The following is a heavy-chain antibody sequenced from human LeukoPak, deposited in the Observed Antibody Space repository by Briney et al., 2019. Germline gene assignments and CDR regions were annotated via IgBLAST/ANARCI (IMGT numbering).Heavy chain of an antibody. Sequence: GRPLRLSCAASGFAFSKHVMDWVRLAPGKGLEWVALIWSDGSEEYYGGSVEGRFTISRDNSKSTLYLHMNSLRAEDTGVYYCERVMCSAGYHRNLRGDHYGMDVWGQGTTVTVSS. V-gene: IGHV3-33*01. J-gene: IGHJ6*02. CDR2: IWSDGSEE. CDR3: ERVMCSAGYHRNLRGDHYGMDV. CDR1: GFAFSKHV. D-gene: IGHD2-21*02.